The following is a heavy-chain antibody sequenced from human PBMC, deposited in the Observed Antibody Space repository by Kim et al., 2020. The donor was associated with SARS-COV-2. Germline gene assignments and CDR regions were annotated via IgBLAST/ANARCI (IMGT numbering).Heavy chain of an antibody. CDR3: ARGGVYFYYYGMDV. D-gene: IGHD3-10*01. Sequence: SNPSLKSRVTISVDTSKNRFSLKLNSVTATDTGVYYCARGGVYFYYYGMDVWGQGTTVTVSS. V-gene: IGHV4-34*01. J-gene: IGHJ6*02.